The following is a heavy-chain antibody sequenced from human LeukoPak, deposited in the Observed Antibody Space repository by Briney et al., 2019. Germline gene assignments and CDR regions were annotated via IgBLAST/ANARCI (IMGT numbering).Heavy chain of an antibody. D-gene: IGHD6-6*01. V-gene: IGHV1-69*01. CDR1: VGTFSSYA. CDR3: ARALPKGQLDYYYYYMDV. CDR2: IIPIFGTA. J-gene: IGHJ6*03. Sequence: SVKVSCKASVGTFSSYAISWVRQAPGQGLEWMGGIIPIFGTANYAQKFQGRVTITADESTSTAYMELSSLRSEDTAVYYCARALPKGQLDYYYYYMDVWGKGTTVTVSS.